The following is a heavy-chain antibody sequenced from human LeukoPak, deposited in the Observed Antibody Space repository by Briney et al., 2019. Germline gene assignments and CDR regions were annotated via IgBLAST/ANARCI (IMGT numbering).Heavy chain of an antibody. CDR1: GFTFSNSA. CDR3: AKRQGHYYDSSGYYYEAIDY. J-gene: IGHJ4*02. V-gene: IGHV3-23*01. CDR2: ISGSGGTT. Sequence: GGSLRLSCAASGFTFSNSAMNWVRQAPGKGLEWVSSISGSGGTTYYADSVKGRFTISRDNSKTTLFLQMISLRAEDTAVYYCAKRQGHYYDSSGYYYEAIDYWGQGTLVTVSS. D-gene: IGHD3-22*01.